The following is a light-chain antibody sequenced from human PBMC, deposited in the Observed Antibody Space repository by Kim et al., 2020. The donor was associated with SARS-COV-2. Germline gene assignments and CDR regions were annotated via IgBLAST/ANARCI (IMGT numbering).Light chain of an antibody. CDR3: CSYVGNFSVL. CDR1: SSDVGAYNS. J-gene: IGLJ2*01. V-gene: IGLV2-11*01. CDR2: DVS. Sequence: QSALTQPRSVSGSPGQSVTISCTGTSSDVGAYNSVSWYQQHPGTAPKLMIYDVSKRPSGVPDRFSGSKSGNTASLTISGLQAEDEADYYCCSYVGNFSVLFGGGTQLTVL.